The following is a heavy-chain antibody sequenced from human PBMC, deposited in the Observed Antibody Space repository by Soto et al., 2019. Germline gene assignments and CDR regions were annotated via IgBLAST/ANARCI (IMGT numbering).Heavy chain of an antibody. V-gene: IGHV1-69*13. D-gene: IGHD2-2*01. CDR1: VDAFSIYL. Sequence: VKRSCKGAVDAFSIYLGSWVRQEPGQGLEWMGGIIPIFGTANYAQKFQGRVTITADESTSTAYMELSSLRSEDTAVYYCASSPPAAPSACFDYWGQGTLVTVSS. CDR2: IIPIFGTA. J-gene: IGHJ4*02. CDR3: ASSPPAAPSACFDY.